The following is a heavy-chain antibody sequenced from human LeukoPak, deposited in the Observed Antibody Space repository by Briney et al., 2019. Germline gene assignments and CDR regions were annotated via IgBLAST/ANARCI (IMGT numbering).Heavy chain of an antibody. V-gene: IGHV3-20*04. Sequence: GGSLRLSCAASGFTFDDYGMSWVRQAPGKGLEWISGINWNGAGISYGDSVKGRFTISRDNAKNSLYLQMNSLRAEDTALYYCARDRVITFGGVIAPDAFDIWGQGTMVTVSS. D-gene: IGHD3-16*02. CDR2: INWNGAGI. CDR3: ARDRVITFGGVIAPDAFDI. J-gene: IGHJ3*02. CDR1: GFTFDDYG.